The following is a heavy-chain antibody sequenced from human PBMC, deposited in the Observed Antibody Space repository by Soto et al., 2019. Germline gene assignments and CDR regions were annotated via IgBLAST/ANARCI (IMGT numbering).Heavy chain of an antibody. CDR3: ARGDYDYVWGSYRLTNFDY. J-gene: IGHJ4*02. D-gene: IGHD3-16*02. Sequence: SETLSLTCTVSGGSISSGGYYWNWIRQHPGKGLEWIGYIYYSGSTYYNPSLKSRVSISVDTSKNHFSLKLSSVTAADTAVYYCARGDYDYVWGSYRLTNFDYWGQGTLVTVSS. CDR2: IYYSGST. V-gene: IGHV4-31*03. CDR1: GGSISSGGYY.